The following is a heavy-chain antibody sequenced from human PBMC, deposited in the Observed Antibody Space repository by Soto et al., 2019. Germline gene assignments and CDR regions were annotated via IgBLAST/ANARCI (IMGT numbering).Heavy chain of an antibody. Sequence: GGSLRLSCAAPEFTFSSEGMHWVRQAPGKGLEWVAVIWYDGSNKYYADSVKGRFTISRGNSKNTLYLQMNSLRAEDTAVYYCARDDPIAVAGDYWGQGT. CDR1: EFTFSSEG. V-gene: IGHV3-33*01. J-gene: IGHJ4*02. D-gene: IGHD6-19*01. CDR2: IWYDGSNK. CDR3: ARDDPIAVAGDY.